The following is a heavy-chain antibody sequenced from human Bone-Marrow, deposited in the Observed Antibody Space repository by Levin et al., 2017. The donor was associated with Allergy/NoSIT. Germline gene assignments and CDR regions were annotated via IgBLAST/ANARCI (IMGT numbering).Heavy chain of an antibody. CDR2: ISYSSSYI. J-gene: IGHJ4*02. D-gene: IGHD2-15*01. CDR3: ALTTSSYLGIDI. Sequence: SGGSLRLSCAASGISLNYYNMNWVRQAPEKGLEWVSYISYSSSYIVYADSVKGRFTVSRDNAENSLFLQMSSLRAEDTGIYYCALTTSSYLGIDIWGQGSLVTVSS. V-gene: IGHV3-21*01. CDR1: GISLNYYN.